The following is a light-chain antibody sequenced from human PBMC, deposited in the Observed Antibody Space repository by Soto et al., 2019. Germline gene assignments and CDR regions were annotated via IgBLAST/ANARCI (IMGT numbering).Light chain of an antibody. J-gene: IGKJ1*01. CDR3: HQYGSSPRT. CDR1: QGVSGSY. Sequence: EIVMTQSPGTLSLSPGEVATLSCRASQGVSGSYLAWYHQEPGQAPRLLIYGASNRATGIPDRFSGSGSGTDFTLSISRLEPGDFGMYFCHQYGSSPRTFGQGTKVDIK. V-gene: IGKV3-20*01. CDR2: GAS.